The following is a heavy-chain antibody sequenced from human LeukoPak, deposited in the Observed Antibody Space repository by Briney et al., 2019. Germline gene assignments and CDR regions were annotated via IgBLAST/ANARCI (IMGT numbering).Heavy chain of an antibody. CDR1: GYTFTSYG. V-gene: IGHV1-18*01. Sequence: GASVKVSCKASGYTFTSYGISWVRQAPGQGLEWMGWISAYNGNTNYAQKLQGRVTMTTDTSTSTAYMELRSLRSDDTAVYYCEREEEGVLRYLRGREGYVHWGQGTLVTVSS. CDR3: EREEEGVLRYLRGREGYVH. CDR2: ISAYNGNT. D-gene: IGHD3-9*01. J-gene: IGHJ4*02.